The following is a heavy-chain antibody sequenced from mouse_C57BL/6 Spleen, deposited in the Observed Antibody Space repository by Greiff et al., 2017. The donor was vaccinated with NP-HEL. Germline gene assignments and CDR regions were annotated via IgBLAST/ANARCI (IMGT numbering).Heavy chain of an antibody. D-gene: IGHD2-3*01. J-gene: IGHJ3*01. CDR3: TDDGYLFAY. CDR1: GFHIKDDY. V-gene: IGHV14-4*01. CDR2: IDPENGDT. Sequence: EVKLVESGAELVRPGASVKLSCTASGFHIKDDYMHWVKQRPEQGLEWIGWIDPENGDTEYASKFQGKATITADTSSNTAYLQLSSLTSEDTAVYYCTDDGYLFAYWGQGTLVTVSA.